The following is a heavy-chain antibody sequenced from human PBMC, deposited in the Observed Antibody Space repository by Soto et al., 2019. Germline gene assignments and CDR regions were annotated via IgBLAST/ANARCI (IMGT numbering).Heavy chain of an antibody. J-gene: IGHJ6*03. V-gene: IGHV4-59*11. CDR1: GGSLSHHY. D-gene: IGHD6-13*01. CDR2: IYFSGNT. Sequence: QVQLHESGPGLVKPSETLSLTCSVSGGSLSHHYWSWIRQSPGKGLEWIGYIYFSGNTKYNPSLESRITISVDMSKKQFSLKIRSVTDADTAVYYCARDSGYSTRWDLLDRYYYHSVDVWGKGTTVTV. CDR3: ARDSGYSTRWDLLDRYYYHSVDV.